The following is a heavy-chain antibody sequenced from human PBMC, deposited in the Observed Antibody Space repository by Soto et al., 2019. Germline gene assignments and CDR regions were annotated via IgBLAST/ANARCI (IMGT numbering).Heavy chain of an antibody. Sequence: SVKVSCKASGGTFSSYAISWVRQAPGQGLEWMGGIIPIFGTANYAQKFQGRVTITADESTSTAYMELSSLRSEDTAVYYCARAATYYYDSSGQGAFQHWGQGTLVTSPQ. CDR2: IIPIFGTA. J-gene: IGHJ1*01. CDR1: GGTFSSYA. V-gene: IGHV1-69*01. D-gene: IGHD3-22*01. CDR3: ARAATYYYDSSGQGAFQH.